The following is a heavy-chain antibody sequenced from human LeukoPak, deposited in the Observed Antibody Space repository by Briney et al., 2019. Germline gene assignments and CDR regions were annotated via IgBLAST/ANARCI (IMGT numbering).Heavy chain of an antibody. Sequence: SETLCLTCTVSGGSISSSSYYWGWIRQPPGKGLEWIGSIYYSGSTYYNPSLKSRVTISVDTSKNQFSLKLSSVTAADTAVYYCARQTLYGSGESWFDPWGQGTLVTVSS. CDR3: ARQTLYGSGESWFDP. CDR1: GGSISSSSYY. D-gene: IGHD3-10*01. V-gene: IGHV4-39*01. J-gene: IGHJ5*02. CDR2: IYYSGST.